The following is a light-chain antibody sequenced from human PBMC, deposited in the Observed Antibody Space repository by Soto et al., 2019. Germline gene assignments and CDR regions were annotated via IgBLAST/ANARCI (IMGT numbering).Light chain of an antibody. CDR2: DAS. CDR1: QSLSSW. V-gene: IGKV1-5*01. CDR3: QQYNTYVWT. Sequence: DIQMTQSPSTLPAPAGDRVTITCRASQSLSSWLAWYQQKPGKAPNLLIYDASSLESGAPSRFSGSGSGTEFTLTISSLQPDDFAAYYCQQYNTYVWTFGQGTKVEIK. J-gene: IGKJ1*01.